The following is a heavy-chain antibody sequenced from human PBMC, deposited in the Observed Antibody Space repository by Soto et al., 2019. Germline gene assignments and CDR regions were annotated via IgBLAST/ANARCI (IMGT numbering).Heavy chain of an antibody. CDR2: ISWDGGST. CDR3: AKDSRGPPGIAAAGLYGMDV. Sequence: GSLRLSCAASGFTFDDYTMHWVRQAPGKGLEWVSLISWDGGSTYYADSVKGRFTISRDNSKNSLYLQMNSLRTEDTALYYCAKDSRGPPGIAAAGLYGMDVWGQGTTVTVSS. V-gene: IGHV3-43*01. D-gene: IGHD6-13*01. CDR1: GFTFDDYT. J-gene: IGHJ6*02.